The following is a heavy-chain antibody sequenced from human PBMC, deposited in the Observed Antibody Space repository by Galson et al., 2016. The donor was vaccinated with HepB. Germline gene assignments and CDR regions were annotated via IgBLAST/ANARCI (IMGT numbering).Heavy chain of an antibody. CDR1: GFTFSPYV. CDR2: IADDGSKK. V-gene: IGHV3-30*03. D-gene: IGHD3-10*01. Sequence: SLRLSCAASGFTFSPYVMHWVRQVPGKGLEWVALIADDGSKKYHADSVKGRFNISRDNSKNTLYLQMNSLRAEDTAVYYCAREVITMLRGVIIAYYGMDVWGQGTTVTVSS. J-gene: IGHJ6*02. CDR3: AREVITMLRGVIIAYYGMDV.